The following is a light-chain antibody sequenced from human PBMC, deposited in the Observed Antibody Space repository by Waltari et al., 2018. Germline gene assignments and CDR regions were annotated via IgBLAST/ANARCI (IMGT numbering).Light chain of an antibody. V-gene: IGLV2-23*02. Sequence: QSALTQPASVSGSPGQPITISCTGTSSDAGTYNLVSWYQQHPGKAPKLMIYEVSQRPSGVSNRFSGSKSGNTASLTISGLQPEDETDYYCCSYAGHSTYVFGTGTKVTVL. CDR2: EVS. CDR1: SSDAGTYNL. J-gene: IGLJ1*01. CDR3: CSYAGHSTYV.